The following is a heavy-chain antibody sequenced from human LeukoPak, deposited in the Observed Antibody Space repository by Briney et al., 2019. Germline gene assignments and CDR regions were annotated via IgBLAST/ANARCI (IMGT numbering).Heavy chain of an antibody. V-gene: IGHV3-23*01. Sequence: PGGSLRLSCTASGFPFGGYAMTWVRQAPGKGLEWVSTISGGALNTYYADSVTGRFTLSRDNSNNTLHLQMTSLRAEDTAVYYCAKGKFYSGNGAFDYWGQGTLVTVSS. CDR3: AKGKFYSGNGAFDY. J-gene: IGHJ4*02. CDR2: ISGGALNT. CDR1: GFPFGGYA. D-gene: IGHD5-12*01.